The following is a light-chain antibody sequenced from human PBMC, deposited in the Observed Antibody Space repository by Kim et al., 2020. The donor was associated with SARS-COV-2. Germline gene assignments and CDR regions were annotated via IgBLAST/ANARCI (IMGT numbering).Light chain of an antibody. Sequence: QAVTISSTGASSDCAFYIIVTWYNRHPGKAPSPRIFVVSNRPLGVPDRFAGSKSGNRASLTVSGLQARVVADFYCSSFAGSNNFFGKGTQLTVL. CDR1: SSDCAFYII. CDR2: VVS. CDR3: SSFAGSNNF. J-gene: IGLJ2*01. V-gene: IGLV2-8*01.